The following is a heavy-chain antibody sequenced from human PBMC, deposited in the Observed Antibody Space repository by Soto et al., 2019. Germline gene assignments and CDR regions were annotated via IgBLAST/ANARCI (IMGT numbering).Heavy chain of an antibody. CDR3: AKIPAFAVHGFDI. D-gene: IGHD1-1*01. CDR2: ISGYSGDT. J-gene: IGHJ3*02. CDR1: GYAFTGYG. V-gene: IGHV1-18*01. Sequence: QVQLVQSGAEVKKPGASVKVSCKSSGYAFTGYGITWVRQAPGQGLEWLGWISGYSGDTNYAQNFQGRGTVTTDTSTSTAYMELRSLTSDDTAIYYCAKIPAFAVHGFDIWGQGTMVTVSS.